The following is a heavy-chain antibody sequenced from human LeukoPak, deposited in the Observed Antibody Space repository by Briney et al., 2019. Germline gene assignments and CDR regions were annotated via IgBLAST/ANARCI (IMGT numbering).Heavy chain of an antibody. CDR3: ARDLVHHRLLATVYNWFDP. J-gene: IGHJ5*02. D-gene: IGHD3-3*02. V-gene: IGHV1-18*01. CDR1: GYTFTKYG. Sequence: ASVKVSCKASGYTFTKYGVYWVRQAPGQGLEWMGWINTYNGNTKYAQKFQGRVTMTTDTSTSTAYMELRSLRSDDTAVYYCARDLVHHRLLATVYNWFDPWGQGTLVTVSS. CDR2: INTYNGNT.